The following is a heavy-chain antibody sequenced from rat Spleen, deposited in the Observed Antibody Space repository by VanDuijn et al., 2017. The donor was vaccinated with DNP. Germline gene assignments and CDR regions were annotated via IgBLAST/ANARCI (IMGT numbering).Heavy chain of an antibody. CDR2: ITDTGDGT. CDR1: GFIFSNYW. D-gene: IGHD1-4*01. Sequence: EVQLVESGGGPVQPGRSLKISCIASGFIFSNYWMTWIRQAPGKGLEWVASITDTGDGTYYSDSVKGRFTISRDNAKSTLYLQMDSLRSEDTATYYCAGRPPPTRGPFDYWGQGVMVTVSS. J-gene: IGHJ2*01. CDR3: AGRPPPTRGPFDY. V-gene: IGHV5-31*01.